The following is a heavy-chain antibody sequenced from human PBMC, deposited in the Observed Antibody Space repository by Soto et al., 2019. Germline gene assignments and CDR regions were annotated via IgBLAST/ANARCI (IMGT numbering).Heavy chain of an antibody. CDR3: AKVHDCGGDCYVYGMDV. D-gene: IGHD2-21*02. J-gene: IGHJ6*02. CDR1: GFTFSSYA. CDR2: ISGSGGST. V-gene: IGHV3-23*01. Sequence: EVQLLESGGGLVQPGGSLRLSCAASGFTFSSYAMSWVRQAPGKGLEWVSAISGSGGSTYYADSVKGRFTISRDNSKNTLYLQMNSLRAEDTAVYYCAKVHDCGGDCYVYGMDVWGPGTTVTVSS.